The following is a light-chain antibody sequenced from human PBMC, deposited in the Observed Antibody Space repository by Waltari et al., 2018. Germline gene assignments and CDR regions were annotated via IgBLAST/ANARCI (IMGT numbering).Light chain of an antibody. V-gene: IGLV2-14*03. J-gene: IGLJ3*02. CDR1: NSDVGGFNY. CDR3: SSYRGGITWV. Sequence: QSALTQPASVSGSPGQSITISCTGTNSDVGGFNYVSWYQQYPGKAPKLIIYDVTIRPSRVSTRFSGSKSGNTASLIISGLQAEDEADYYCSSYRGGITWVFGGGTKLTVL. CDR2: DVT.